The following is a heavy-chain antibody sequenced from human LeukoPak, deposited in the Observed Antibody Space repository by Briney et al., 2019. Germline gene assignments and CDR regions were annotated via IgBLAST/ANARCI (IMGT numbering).Heavy chain of an antibody. CDR2: ITSSGAGT. CDR1: GFAFYNYG. D-gene: IGHD4/OR15-4a*01. J-gene: IGHJ3*01. CDR3: ARDPHGAYIGAFDF. Sequence: GGSLRLSCAASGFAFYNYGMIWVRQTPGKGLEWVSDITSSGAGTSYADAVKGRFTISRDNSKSTLYLQMNSLRVDDTAMYYCARDPHGAYIGAFDFRGQGTMVTVSA. V-gene: IGHV3-23*01.